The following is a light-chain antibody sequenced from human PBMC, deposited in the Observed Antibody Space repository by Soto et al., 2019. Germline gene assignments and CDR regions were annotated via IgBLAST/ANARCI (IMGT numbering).Light chain of an antibody. CDR2: EVS. J-gene: IGLJ2*01. Sequence: SALTQPPSASGSPGQSVTISCTGTSSDVGTYNYVSWYQQHPGKAPKLMIYEVSKRPSGVPDRFSGSKSGNTASLTVSGLQAEEEADYYCRSYAGSNNLLFGGGTKLTVL. V-gene: IGLV2-8*01. CDR1: SSDVGTYNY. CDR3: RSYAGSNNLL.